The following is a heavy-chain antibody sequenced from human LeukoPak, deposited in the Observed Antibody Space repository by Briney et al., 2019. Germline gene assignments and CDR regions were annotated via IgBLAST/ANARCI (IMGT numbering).Heavy chain of an antibody. CDR3: AKDARGYYGSGSLLFDY. CDR1: GSTFDDYA. D-gene: IGHD3-10*01. Sequence: PGRSLRLSCAASGSTFDDYAMHWVRHAPGGGLEWVSGISWYSGSIGYADSVKGRFPISRDNAKNSLYLQMNSLRAEDMALYYCAKDARGYYGSGSLLFDYWGQGTLVTVSS. V-gene: IGHV3-9*03. J-gene: IGHJ4*02. CDR2: ISWYSGSI.